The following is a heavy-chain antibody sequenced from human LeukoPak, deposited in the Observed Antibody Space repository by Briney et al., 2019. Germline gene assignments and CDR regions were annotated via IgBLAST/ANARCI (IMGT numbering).Heavy chain of an antibody. CDR1: GYTFTSYG. D-gene: IGHD3-10*01. Sequence: GASVKVSCKASGYTFTSYGISWVRQAPGQGLEWMGWISAYNGNTNYAQKLQGRVTMTTDTSTSTAYMELGSLRSDDTAVYYCARSYYGSGSYLGYYYYGMDVWGQGTTVTVSS. J-gene: IGHJ6*02. CDR3: ARSYYGSGSYLGYYYYGMDV. CDR2: ISAYNGNT. V-gene: IGHV1-18*01.